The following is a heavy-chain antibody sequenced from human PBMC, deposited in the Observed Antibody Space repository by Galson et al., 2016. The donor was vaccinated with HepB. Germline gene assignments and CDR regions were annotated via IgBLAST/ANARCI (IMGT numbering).Heavy chain of an antibody. V-gene: IGHV3-23*01. CDR2: ISRSGDRT. J-gene: IGHJ6*04. Sequence: SLRLSCAASGFTFNNYGMTWVRQAPRQGLEVVSSISRSGDRTDYADSVKGRFTISRDNSKNTLSLQMNSLRADDAAVYYCVQGSTAPAVWGKGPTVTVSS. CDR1: GFTFNNYG. D-gene: IGHD1-26*01. CDR3: VQGSTAPAV.